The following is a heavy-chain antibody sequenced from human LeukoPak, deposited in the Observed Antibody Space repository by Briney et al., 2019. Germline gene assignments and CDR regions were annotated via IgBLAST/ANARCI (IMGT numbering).Heavy chain of an antibody. V-gene: IGHV3-30*02. D-gene: IGHD3-10*01. CDR1: GFTFISYG. CDR2: IRYEGSNK. J-gene: IGHJ4*02. CDR3: AKDGDGYYGSGSYSDY. Sequence: RAGRSLRLSCAASGFTFISYGMRWVRQPPGNGLGWDIFIRYEGSNKYYADSVKGRFTISRDNSKNTLYLQMNSLRAEDTAVYYCAKDGDGYYGSGSYSDYWGQVALVTASS.